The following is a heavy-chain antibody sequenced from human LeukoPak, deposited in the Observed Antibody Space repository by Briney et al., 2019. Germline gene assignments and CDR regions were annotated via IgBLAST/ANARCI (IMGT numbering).Heavy chain of an antibody. CDR3: ARERIVVVPAAKLRAYGMDV. J-gene: IGHJ6*02. CDR1: GFTFSSYA. D-gene: IGHD2-2*01. CDR2: ISSSSSYI. Sequence: GSLRLSCAASGFTFSSYAMSWVRQAPGKGLEWVSSISSSSSYIYYADSVKGRFTISRDNAKNSLYLQMNSLRAEDTAVYYCARERIVVVPAAKLRAYGMDVWGQGTTVTVSS. V-gene: IGHV3-21*01.